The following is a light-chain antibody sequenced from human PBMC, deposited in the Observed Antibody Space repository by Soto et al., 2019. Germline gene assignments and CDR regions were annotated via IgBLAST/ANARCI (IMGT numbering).Light chain of an antibody. CDR2: DAS. J-gene: IGKJ1*01. Sequence: EIVLTQSPATLSLSPGERATLSCRASQSVISYLALYQQKPGQAPRLLIYDASHRATGIPARFSGSGSGPDFTLPISRLEPEDFAVYYCQHRSNWPWTFGQGTKVEIK. V-gene: IGKV3-11*01. CDR3: QHRSNWPWT. CDR1: QSVISY.